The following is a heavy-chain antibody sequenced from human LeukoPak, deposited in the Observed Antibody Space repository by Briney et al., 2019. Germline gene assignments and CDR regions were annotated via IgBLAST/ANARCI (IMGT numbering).Heavy chain of an antibody. Sequence: PSETLSLTCTVSGGSISSYYWSWIRQPPGKGLEWVGYIYYTGSTNCTPSVKSRVAMSVDTSKKQFSLKLSSLTAADTAVYYCARGGTAVIAPYAFDIWGQGTMVTVSS. V-gene: IGHV4-59*01. D-gene: IGHD4-23*01. CDR1: GGSISSYY. J-gene: IGHJ3*02. CDR3: ARGGTAVIAPYAFDI. CDR2: IYYTGST.